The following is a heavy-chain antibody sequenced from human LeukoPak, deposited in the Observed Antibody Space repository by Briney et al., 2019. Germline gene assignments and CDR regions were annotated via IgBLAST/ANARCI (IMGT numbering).Heavy chain of an antibody. J-gene: IGHJ4*02. CDR1: GGSISNGNW. D-gene: IGHD3-3*01. Sequence: SETLSLTCAVSGGSISNGNWWSWVRQPPGKGLEWIGEIFHSGSTNYNPSLKSRVTISVDKSKNQFSLKLSSVTAADTAVYYCARRTGITIFGVANDAPRYFDYWGQGTLVTVSS. CDR2: IFHSGST. CDR3: ARRTGITIFGVANDAPRYFDY. V-gene: IGHV4-4*02.